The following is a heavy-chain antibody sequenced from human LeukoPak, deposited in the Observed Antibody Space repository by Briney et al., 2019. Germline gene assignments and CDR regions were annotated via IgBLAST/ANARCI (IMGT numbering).Heavy chain of an antibody. Sequence: PGGSLRLSCAASGASGFTFSAYTMNWVRQAPGKGLEWVSSISSASTHIYFADSVKGRFSISRDNAKNSLYLQMNSLRAEDTAAYYCARDRTAAGYFDYWGQGTLVTVSS. CDR1: GFTFSAYT. D-gene: IGHD6-25*01. CDR3: ARDRTAAGYFDY. CDR2: ISSASTHI. J-gene: IGHJ4*02. V-gene: IGHV3-21*06.